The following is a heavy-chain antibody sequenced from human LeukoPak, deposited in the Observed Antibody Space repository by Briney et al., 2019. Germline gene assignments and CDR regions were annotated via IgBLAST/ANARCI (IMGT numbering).Heavy chain of an antibody. CDR2: IDSDGRIT. D-gene: IGHD1-1*01. Sequence: GGSLRLSCAASGFTFSSHWMHWVRQAPGKGLVWVSRIDSDGRITTYADSVKGRFTISRDNAKNTLYLQMNTLRDEDTAVYYCARDYNWNPPDYWGQGTLVTVS. CDR1: GFTFSSHW. V-gene: IGHV3-74*01. J-gene: IGHJ4*02. CDR3: ARDYNWNPPDY.